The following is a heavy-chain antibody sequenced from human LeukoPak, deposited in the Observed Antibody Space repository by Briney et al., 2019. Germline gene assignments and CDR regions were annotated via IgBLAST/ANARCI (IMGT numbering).Heavy chain of an antibody. V-gene: IGHV3-23*01. J-gene: IGHJ4*02. CDR1: GFTFSSYA. CDR2: ISGSGGST. D-gene: IGHD3-22*01. Sequence: GGSLRLSCAASGFTFSSYAMSWVRQAPGKGLEWVSAISGSGGSTYYADSVKGRFTISRDNSKNTLYLQMNSLRVEDTAVYYCAKDDVYYDSFDYWGQGTLVTVSS. CDR3: AKDDVYYDSFDY.